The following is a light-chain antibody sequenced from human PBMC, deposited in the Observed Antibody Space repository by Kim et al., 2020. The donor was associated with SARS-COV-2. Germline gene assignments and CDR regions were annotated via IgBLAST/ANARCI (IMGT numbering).Light chain of an antibody. CDR1: MLGDKL. V-gene: IGLV3-1*01. Sequence: VSPGQTATITCSGDMLGDKLASWYQQKPGQSPVVVIYQDTKRPSGIPERFSGSNSGNTATLTISETQPLDEADYYCQAWDSGMGVFGGGTQLTVL. CDR2: QDT. CDR3: QAWDSGMGV. J-gene: IGLJ2*01.